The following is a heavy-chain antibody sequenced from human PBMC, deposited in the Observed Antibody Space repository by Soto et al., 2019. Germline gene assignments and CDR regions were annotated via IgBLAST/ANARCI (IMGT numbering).Heavy chain of an antibody. D-gene: IGHD4-17*01. CDR1: GFTFSSYS. CDR2: ISSSSSYI. J-gene: IGHJ4*02. V-gene: IGHV3-21*01. CDR3: ARDTKDYGGNSPFDY. Sequence: GGSLRLSCAASGFTFSSYSMNWVRQAPGKGLEWVSSISSSSSYIYYADSVKGRFTISRDNAKNSLYLQMNSLRAEDTAVYYCARDTKDYGGNSPFDYWGQGTLVTVS.